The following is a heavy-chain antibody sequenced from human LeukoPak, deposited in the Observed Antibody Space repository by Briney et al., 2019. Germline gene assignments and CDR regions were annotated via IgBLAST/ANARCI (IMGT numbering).Heavy chain of an antibody. CDR1: GFTFSDYG. Sequence: PGRSLRLSCATSGFTFSDYGIHWIRQAPGKGLEWVAVISYDGGNKQYVDSVKGRFTISRDNSMNTLCLQMNSLRAEDTAVYYCAKDTYYHDTTGYYIFDSWGQGTLVTVSS. CDR2: ISYDGGNK. J-gene: IGHJ4*02. V-gene: IGHV3-30*18. CDR3: AKDTYYHDTTGYYIFDS. D-gene: IGHD3-22*01.